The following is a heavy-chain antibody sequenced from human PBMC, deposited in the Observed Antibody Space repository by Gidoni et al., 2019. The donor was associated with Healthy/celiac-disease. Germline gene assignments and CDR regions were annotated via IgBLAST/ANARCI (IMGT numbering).Heavy chain of an antibody. J-gene: IGHJ5*02. CDR1: GGSFGGSY. CDR3: ARGRGLGYSSGWYVPWFDP. V-gene: IGHV4-34*01. D-gene: IGHD6-19*01. CDR2: INHSGST. Sequence: QVQLQQWGAGLLKPSETLSLTCAVDGGSFGGSYWSWIRQPPGKGLEWIGEINHSGSTNYNPSLKRRVTISVDTSKNQFSLKLSSVTAADTAVYYCARGRGLGYSSGWYVPWFDPWGQGTLVTVSS.